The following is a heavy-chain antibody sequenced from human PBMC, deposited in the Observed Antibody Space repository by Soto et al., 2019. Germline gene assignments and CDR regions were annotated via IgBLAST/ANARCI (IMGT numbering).Heavy chain of an antibody. CDR1: GGSFSGYY. Sequence: PSETLSLTCAVYGGSFSGYYWSWIRQPPGKGLEWIGEINHSGSTNYNPSLKSRVTISVDTSKNQFSLKLSSVTAADTAVYYCAREKMTTEPVAGRRYMDVWGKGTTVTVSS. CDR3: AREKMTTEPVAGRRYMDV. D-gene: IGHD4-17*01. V-gene: IGHV4-34*01. J-gene: IGHJ6*03. CDR2: INHSGST.